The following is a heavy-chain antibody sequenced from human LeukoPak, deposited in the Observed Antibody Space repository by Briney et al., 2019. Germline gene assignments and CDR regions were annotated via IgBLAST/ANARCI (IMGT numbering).Heavy chain of an antibody. V-gene: IGHV3-7*01. Sequence: PGGSLRLSCAVSGLTFSDYWMSWVRQAPGKGLEWVANIKQDGSEKHYVDSVKGRFTISRDNAKNSPYLQMNSLRAEDTAVYYCARVGSSGWYWFDPWGQGTLVTVSS. CDR3: ARVGSSGWYWFDP. CDR1: GLTFSDYW. D-gene: IGHD6-19*01. CDR2: IKQDGSEK. J-gene: IGHJ5*02.